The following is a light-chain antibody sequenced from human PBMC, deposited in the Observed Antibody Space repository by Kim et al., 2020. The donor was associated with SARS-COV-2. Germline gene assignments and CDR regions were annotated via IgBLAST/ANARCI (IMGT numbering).Light chain of an antibody. V-gene: IGKV1-5*03. Sequence: DIQMTQSPSTLSASVGYRVTITCRASQNINKYLAWYQQKPGRAPRLLIYKASNLESGVPSRFSGSGSGTEFTLTISSLQPDDSATYYCQQCSSYSYTFGQGTKLEI. J-gene: IGKJ2*01. CDR2: KAS. CDR3: QQCSSYSYT. CDR1: QNINKY.